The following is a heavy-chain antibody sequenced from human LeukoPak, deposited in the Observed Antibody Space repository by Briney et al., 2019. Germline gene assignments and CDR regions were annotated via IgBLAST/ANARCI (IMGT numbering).Heavy chain of an antibody. CDR3: ARGRGRVVVITTSRRSFWFDS. CDR2: INHSGST. CDR1: GGSISRSSYY. V-gene: IGHV4-39*07. J-gene: IGHJ5*01. D-gene: IGHD3-22*01. Sequence: SETLSLTCSVSGGSISRSSYYWGWIRQPPGKGLEWIGEINHSGSTNYKPSLKSRVTISLDTSKNQFSLKLSSVTAADTAVYYCARGRGRVVVITTSRRSFWFDSWGQGTLVTVSS.